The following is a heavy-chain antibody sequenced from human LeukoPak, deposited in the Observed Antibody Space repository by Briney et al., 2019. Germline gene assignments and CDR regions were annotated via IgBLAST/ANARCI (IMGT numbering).Heavy chain of an antibody. CDR2: ISNDGSNK. J-gene: IGHJ6*02. CDR1: GFTFRNYG. Sequence: PGGSLRLSCAASGFTFRNYGMHWVRQAPGKGLEWVAVISNDGSNKYYADSVKGRFTISRDNSKNTLYLQMNSLRAEDTAVYYCARDFSVVLPASIYYYGMDVWGQGTTVTVSS. CDR3: ARDFSVVLPASIYYYGMDV. D-gene: IGHD2-2*01. V-gene: IGHV3-30*03.